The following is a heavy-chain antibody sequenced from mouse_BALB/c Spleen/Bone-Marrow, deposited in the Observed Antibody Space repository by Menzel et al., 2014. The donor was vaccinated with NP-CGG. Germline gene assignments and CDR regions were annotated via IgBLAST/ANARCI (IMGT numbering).Heavy chain of an antibody. CDR2: IRNKAYGNTS. CDR3: ARDIGGILFDY. CDR1: GFTFTDYY. Sequence: EVKLMESGAGLVQPGGSVRLSCATSGFTFTDYYMNWVRQPPGKALEWLGFIRNKAYGNTSEYSLSVKARFTVSRDNSQSILYLQMNTLRAEDSATYYCARDIGGILFDYWGQGTTLTVSS. V-gene: IGHV7-3*02. J-gene: IGHJ2*01.